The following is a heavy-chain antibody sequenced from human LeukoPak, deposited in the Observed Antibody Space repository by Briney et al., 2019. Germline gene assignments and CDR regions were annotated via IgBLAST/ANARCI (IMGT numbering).Heavy chain of an antibody. J-gene: IGHJ6*03. Sequence: GGSLRLSCAASGFTFSSYGMHWVRQAPGKGLEWVAVIWYDGSNKYYADSVKGRFTISRDNSKNSLYLQMNSLRAEDTAVYYCARGRYCSSTSCPGKYYYYMDVWGKGTTVTVSS. V-gene: IGHV3-33*01. CDR2: IWYDGSNK. CDR3: ARGRYCSSTSCPGKYYYYMDV. D-gene: IGHD2-2*01. CDR1: GFTFSSYG.